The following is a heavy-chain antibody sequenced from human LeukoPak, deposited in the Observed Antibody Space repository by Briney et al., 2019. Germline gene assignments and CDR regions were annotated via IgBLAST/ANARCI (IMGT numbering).Heavy chain of an antibody. J-gene: IGHJ4*02. Sequence: ASVKVSCKASGYTFTGYYMDWVRQAPGRGLEWMGWIDPNSGDTYYAQRFQGRVTMTRDRSVTTAYLELSSLRSDDTAVYYCARGNGYSVFNYWGQGTLVTVSS. CDR1: GYTFTGYY. CDR2: IDPNSGDT. V-gene: IGHV1-2*02. D-gene: IGHD5-24*01. CDR3: ARGNGYSVFNY.